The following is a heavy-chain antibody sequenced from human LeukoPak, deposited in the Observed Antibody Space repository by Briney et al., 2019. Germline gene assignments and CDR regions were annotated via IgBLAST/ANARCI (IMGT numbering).Heavy chain of an antibody. CDR1: GYTFTSYY. J-gene: IGHJ3*02. D-gene: IGHD1-26*01. Sequence: ASVKVSCKASGYTFTSYYMHWVRQAPGQGLEWMGIINPSGGSTSYAQKFQGRVTLTTDTSTSTAYMELSSLRSDDTAVYYCARDRATDAFDIWGQGTLVTVSS. CDR3: ARDRATDAFDI. CDR2: INPSGGST. V-gene: IGHV1-46*01.